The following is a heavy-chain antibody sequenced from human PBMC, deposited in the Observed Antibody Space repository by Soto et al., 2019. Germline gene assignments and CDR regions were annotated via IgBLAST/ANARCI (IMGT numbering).Heavy chain of an antibody. V-gene: IGHV4-59*08. J-gene: IGHJ4*02. CDR3: ARAPSGGTTAAY. CDR1: GGSISSYY. D-gene: IGHD1-7*01. Sequence: PSETLSLTCSVSGGSISSYYWCWIRQPPEKGLEWIGYIYYSGSTYYNPSLKSRVTISVDTSKNQFSLKLSSVTAADTAVHYCARAPSGGTTAAYWGQGTLVTVSS. CDR2: IYYSGST.